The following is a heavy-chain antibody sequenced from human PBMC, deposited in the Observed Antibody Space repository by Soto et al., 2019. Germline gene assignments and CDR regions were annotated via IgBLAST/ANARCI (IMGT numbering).Heavy chain of an antibody. CDR3: ARHVNLPLAGTGFDS. Sequence: SETLSLTCTVSGGSIGGYDWSWLRRPPGEGLEWIGYVYNIGSTNYNPSLRSRVTMSIDTSQEQFSLKLSSVTATDTAVYYCARHVNLPLAGTGFDSRGRGTLVTVS. D-gene: IGHD6-19*01. J-gene: IGHJ4*02. CDR2: VYNIGST. CDR1: GGSIGGYD. V-gene: IGHV4-59*08.